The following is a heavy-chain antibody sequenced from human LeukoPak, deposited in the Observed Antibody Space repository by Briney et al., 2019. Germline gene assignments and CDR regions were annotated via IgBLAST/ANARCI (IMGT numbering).Heavy chain of an antibody. J-gene: IGHJ4*02. CDR2: ISSSSSTI. V-gene: IGHV3-48*01. Sequence: GGSLRLSCAASGFTFSSYNMNWVRQAPGKGLEWVSYISSSSSTIYYADSVKGRFTISRDNSKNTVYLQMNSLRAEDTALYYCGKYILGATGGDYWGQGTLVTVSS. CDR3: GKYILGATGGDY. D-gene: IGHD1-26*01. CDR1: GFTFSSYN.